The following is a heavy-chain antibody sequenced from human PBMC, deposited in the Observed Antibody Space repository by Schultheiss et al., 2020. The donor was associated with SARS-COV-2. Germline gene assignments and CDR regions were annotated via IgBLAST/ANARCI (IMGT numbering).Heavy chain of an antibody. V-gene: IGHV3-30*01. Sequence: GESLKISCAASGFTFSSYAMHWVRQAPGKGIEWVAVISYDGSNKYYADSVKGRFTISRDNSKNTLYLQMNSLRAEDTAVYYCASSEYSYGHFDYWGQGTLVTVSS. J-gene: IGHJ4*02. D-gene: IGHD5-18*01. CDR1: GFTFSSYA. CDR3: ASSEYSYGHFDY. CDR2: ISYDGSNK.